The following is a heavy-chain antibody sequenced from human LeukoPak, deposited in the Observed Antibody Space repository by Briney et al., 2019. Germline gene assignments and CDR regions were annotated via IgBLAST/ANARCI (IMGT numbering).Heavy chain of an antibody. CDR3: ARGDYYDSPKTVAA. J-gene: IGHJ5*02. CDR2: INPDNGGT. Sequence: ASVKVSCKASGYTFTAYYMHWVRQAPGQGLEWMGWINPDNGGTNYAQKFQGRVIMTRDTSITTVYMELSGLRSDDTAIYYCARGDYYDSPKTVAAWGQGTLVTVSS. D-gene: IGHD3-10*01. V-gene: IGHV1-2*02. CDR1: GYTFTAYY.